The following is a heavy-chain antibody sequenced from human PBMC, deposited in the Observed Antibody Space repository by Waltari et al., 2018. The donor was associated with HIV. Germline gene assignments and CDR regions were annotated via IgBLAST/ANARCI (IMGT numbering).Heavy chain of an antibody. CDR3: AGGGFLTHY. V-gene: IGHV3-7*04. J-gene: IGHJ4*02. CDR2: IKQDGSEI. CDR1: GFTFNTW. D-gene: IGHD1-20*01. Sequence: EVQLVESGGGLVQPGGSLRLSCVASGFTFNTWMSWVRQAPGKGREWVAKIKQDGSEIHYVDSVKGRFTISRDNAKNSLFLQMNSLRAEDTAVYYCAGGGFLTHYWGQGTLVTVSS.